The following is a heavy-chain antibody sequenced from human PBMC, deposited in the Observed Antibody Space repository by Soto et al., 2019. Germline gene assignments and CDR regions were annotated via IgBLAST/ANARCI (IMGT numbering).Heavy chain of an antibody. CDR1: GFTFISSA. Sequence: QMQLVQSWPEVKKPGTSVKVSCKASGFTFISSAVQWVRQARGQRLEWIGWIVVVSGNTNYAQKFQERVTITRDMSTSTAYMELSGLRSEDTAVYYCAADYYDTNGYYYDYWGQGTLVTVSS. J-gene: IGHJ4*02. D-gene: IGHD3-22*01. CDR2: IVVVSGNT. V-gene: IGHV1-58*01. CDR3: AADYYDTNGYYYDY.